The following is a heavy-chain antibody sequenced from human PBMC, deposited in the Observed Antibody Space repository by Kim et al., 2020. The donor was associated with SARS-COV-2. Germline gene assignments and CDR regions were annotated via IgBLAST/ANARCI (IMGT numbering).Heavy chain of an antibody. CDR2: IYYSGST. J-gene: IGHJ6*02. V-gene: IGHV4-39*07. D-gene: IGHD3-22*01. CDR3: ATGDYYDSSENYYYGMDV. CDR1: GGSISSSSYY. Sequence: SETLSLTCTVSGGSISSSSYYWGWIRQPPGKGLEWIGSIYYSGSTYYNPSLKSRVTISVDTSKNQFSLKLSSVTAADTAVYYCATGDYYDSSENYYYGMDVWGQGTTVTVSS.